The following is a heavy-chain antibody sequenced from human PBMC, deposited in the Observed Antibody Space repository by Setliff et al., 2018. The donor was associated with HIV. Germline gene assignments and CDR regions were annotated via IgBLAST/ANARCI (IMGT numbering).Heavy chain of an antibody. J-gene: IGHJ4*02. CDR2: IKKDGREK. V-gene: IGHV3-7*03. CDR3: ARAYNVYDYRFDSSGYDY. CDR1: GFIFSDSW. D-gene: IGHD3-22*01. Sequence: GGSLRLSCGASGFIFSDSWMDWVRQAPGKGLEWVATIKKDGREKYYVDSVKGRFTISRDNARTPLYLEMNSLKAEDTAVYYCARAYNVYDYRFDSSGYDYWGQGTLVTVSS.